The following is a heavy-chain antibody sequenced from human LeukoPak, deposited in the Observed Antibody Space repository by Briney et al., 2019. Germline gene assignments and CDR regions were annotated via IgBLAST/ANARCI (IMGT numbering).Heavy chain of an antibody. Sequence: GGSLRLSCAASGFTFSTYAMSWVRQAPGKGLEWVSAITGSADRTHYADSVKGRFTISRDNSKNTLYLQMNSLRAEDTAVYYCAKGKGIAVAGIGWFDPWGQGTLVTVSS. CDR2: ITGSADRT. CDR3: AKGKGIAVAGIGWFDP. V-gene: IGHV3-23*01. J-gene: IGHJ5*02. D-gene: IGHD6-19*01. CDR1: GFTFSTYA.